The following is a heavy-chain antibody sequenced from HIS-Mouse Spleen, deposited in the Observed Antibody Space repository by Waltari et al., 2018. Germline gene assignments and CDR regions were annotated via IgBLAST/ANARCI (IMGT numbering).Heavy chain of an antibody. V-gene: IGHV1-8*01. CDR2: MNPNSGNT. J-gene: IGHJ3*02. D-gene: IGHD2-15*01. Sequence: QVQLVQSGAEVKKPGASVKVSCKASGYTFTSYDINWVRQATGQGLEWMGWMNPNSGNTGYAQKVQGRVTMTRNTSISTAYMERSSLRSEDTAVYYCARWEYCSGGSCQSAFDIWGQGTMVTVSS. CDR1: GYTFTSYD. CDR3: ARWEYCSGGSCQSAFDI.